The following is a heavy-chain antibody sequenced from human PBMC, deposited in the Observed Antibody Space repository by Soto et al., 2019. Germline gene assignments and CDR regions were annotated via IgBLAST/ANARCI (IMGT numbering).Heavy chain of an antibody. J-gene: IGHJ5*02. CDR3: ARAVLGTHWFDP. CDR2: IDTVGGT. D-gene: IGHD6-13*01. V-gene: IGHV3-13*04. CDR1: GFTFSNYD. Sequence: EVQLVESGGGLVQPGGSLRLSCAASGFTFSNYDMHWVRQTTGKGLEWVSGIDTVGGTYYPGSVKGRFVISRENAKNSLYLQMNSLRAGDTAVYYCARAVLGTHWFDPWGQGTLVTVSS.